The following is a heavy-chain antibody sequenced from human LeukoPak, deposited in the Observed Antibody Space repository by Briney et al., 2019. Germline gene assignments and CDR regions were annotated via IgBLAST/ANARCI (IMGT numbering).Heavy chain of an antibody. Sequence: GASVKVSCKASGYTFTGYYMHWVRQAPGQGLEWMGRTNPNSGGTNYAQKFQGRVTMTRDTSISTAYMELGRPRSDDTAVYYCARDEVGYSSDLYYFDYWGQGTLVTVSS. J-gene: IGHJ4*02. CDR2: TNPNSGGT. CDR3: ARDEVGYSSDLYYFDY. D-gene: IGHD6-25*01. CDR1: GYTFTGYY. V-gene: IGHV1-2*06.